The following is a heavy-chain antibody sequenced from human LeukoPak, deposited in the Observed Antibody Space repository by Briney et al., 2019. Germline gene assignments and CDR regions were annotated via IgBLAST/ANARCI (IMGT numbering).Heavy chain of an antibody. D-gene: IGHD3-9*01. CDR3: ARTSLYFDWFRETYGMDV. Sequence: PSETLSLTCTVSGGSISSYYWSWIRQPPGKGLEWIGYIYYGGSTNYNPSLKSRVTISVDTSKNQFPLKLSSVTAADTAVYYCARTSLYFDWFRETYGMDVWGQGTTVTVSS. CDR2: IYYGGST. CDR1: GGSISSYY. J-gene: IGHJ6*02. V-gene: IGHV4-59*01.